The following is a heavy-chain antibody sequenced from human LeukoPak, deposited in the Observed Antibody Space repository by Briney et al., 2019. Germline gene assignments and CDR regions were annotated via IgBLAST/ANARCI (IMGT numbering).Heavy chain of an antibody. CDR1: GFSLSTSAVG. CDR3: AHAPFDDYGEYERGYFYH. CDR2: IYWDDDQ. D-gene: IGHD4-17*01. V-gene: IGHV2-5*02. J-gene: IGHJ1*01. Sequence: SGPTLVNPTQTLTLTCTFSGFSLSTSAVGVGWIRQPPGKALGWLALIYWDDDQRYTPSLKSRLTITKDTSKNQVVLTMTNMDPVDTATYYCAHAPFDDYGEYERGYFYHWGQGTLVSVSS.